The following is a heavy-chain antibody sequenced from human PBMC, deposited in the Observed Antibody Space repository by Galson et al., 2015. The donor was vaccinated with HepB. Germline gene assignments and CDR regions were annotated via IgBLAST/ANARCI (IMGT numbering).Heavy chain of an antibody. Sequence: SETLSLTCTVSGGSISSHQWGWIRQPPGKGLEWIGYVLYSGSTNYNPALKSRVTISVDTSKNQFSLKLTSMTAADTAVYYCTRGTTTVATTWGQGTLVTVSS. J-gene: IGHJ4*02. CDR3: TRGTTTVATT. CDR2: VLYSGST. CDR1: GGSISSHQ. V-gene: IGHV4-59*08. D-gene: IGHD4-23*01.